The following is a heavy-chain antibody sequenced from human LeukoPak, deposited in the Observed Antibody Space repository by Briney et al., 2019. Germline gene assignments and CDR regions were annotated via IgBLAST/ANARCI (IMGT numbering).Heavy chain of an antibody. V-gene: IGHV4-34*01. Sequence: SETLSLTCAVSGGSFSGYFWTWIRQPPGKGLEWIGEINHSGSTYYNPSLKSRVTISVDTSKNQFSLKLSSVTAADTAVYYCARDSDYYDSSDPYGMDVWGQGTTVTVSS. CDR3: ARDSDYYDSSDPYGMDV. CDR2: INHSGST. CDR1: GGSFSGYF. J-gene: IGHJ6*02. D-gene: IGHD3-22*01.